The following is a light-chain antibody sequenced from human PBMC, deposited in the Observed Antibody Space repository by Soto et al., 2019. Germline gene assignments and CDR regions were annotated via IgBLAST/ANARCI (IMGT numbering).Light chain of an antibody. J-gene: IGLJ1*01. CDR1: SSDVGGYNY. Sequence: QSALTQPASVSGSPGQSITISCTGTSSDVGGYNYVSWYQQHPGKAPKLMIYDVNNRPSGVSSRFSGSKPGNTASLTISGLQAEDEADYYCSSYTRSATYVFATGTKVTVL. CDR3: SSYTRSATYV. CDR2: DVN. V-gene: IGLV2-14*03.